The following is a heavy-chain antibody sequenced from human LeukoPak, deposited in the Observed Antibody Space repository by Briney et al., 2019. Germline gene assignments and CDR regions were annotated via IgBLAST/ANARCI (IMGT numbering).Heavy chain of an antibody. J-gene: IGHJ4*02. Sequence: GGSLRLSCATSGFTFNRFGMHWVRQAPGKGLEWVAVIWYDGSNKDYADSVKGRFTISRDNSTDTLSLQMSGLRAEDTAVYYCATSAHIEVGTAPPPDYWGQGTLVTVTS. V-gene: IGHV3-33*01. D-gene: IGHD2-21*02. CDR2: IWYDGSNK. CDR1: GFTFNRFG. CDR3: ATSAHIEVGTAPPPDY.